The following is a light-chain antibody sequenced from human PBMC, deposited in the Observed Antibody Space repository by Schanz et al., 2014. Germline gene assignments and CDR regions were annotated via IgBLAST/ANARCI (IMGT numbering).Light chain of an antibody. CDR1: NTGSKS. V-gene: IGLV3-21*03. J-gene: IGLJ2*01. Sequence: SYELTQLPSVSVAPGKTARITCGGNNTGSKSVHWYQQKPGQAPVLVDYDDSDRTSGIPERFSGYNYGNPGTLTTSRVEAGAEADYYSQVWDSSSDHPYVVFGGGTKLTVL. CDR3: QVWDSSSDHPYVV. CDR2: DDS.